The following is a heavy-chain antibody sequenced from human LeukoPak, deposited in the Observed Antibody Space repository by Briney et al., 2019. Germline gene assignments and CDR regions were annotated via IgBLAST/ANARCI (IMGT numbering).Heavy chain of an antibody. D-gene: IGHD3-10*01. V-gene: IGHV3-66*01. CDR2: IYSGGST. CDR3: ARAVWFGELYFDY. CDR1: GFTVSSNY. Sequence: GXXRLSCAASGFTVSSNYMSWVRQXPGKGLEWVSVIYSGGSTYYADSVKGRFTISRDNSKNTLYLQMNSLRAEDTAVYYCARAVWFGELYFDYWGQGTLVTVSS. J-gene: IGHJ4*02.